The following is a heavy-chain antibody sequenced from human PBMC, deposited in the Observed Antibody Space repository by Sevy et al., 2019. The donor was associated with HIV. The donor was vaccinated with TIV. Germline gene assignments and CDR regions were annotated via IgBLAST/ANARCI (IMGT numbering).Heavy chain of an antibody. CDR3: AKDRVAVVGDAFDS. J-gene: IGHJ3*02. CDR1: GFPFSSYA. D-gene: IGHD2-2*01. Sequence: GGSLRLSCAASGFPFSSYAMNWVRQAPGKGLEWVSAISGSGGGPYYADSVKGRFNISRDNSKNTLYLQMNSLRSEDTAIYYCAKDRVAVVGDAFDSWGQETMVTVSS. V-gene: IGHV3-23*01. CDR2: ISGSGGGP.